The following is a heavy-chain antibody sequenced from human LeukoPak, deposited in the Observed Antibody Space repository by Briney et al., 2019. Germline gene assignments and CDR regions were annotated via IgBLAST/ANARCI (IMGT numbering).Heavy chain of an antibody. CDR3: ARDRGYTYGHPLDY. J-gene: IGHJ4*02. Sequence: AGRSLRLSCAASGFTFSSHIMHWVREAPGKGLEWVALIWHDGSNKYYGDSVKDRFTISRDNSKNTLYLQMDSLRDEDTAVYYCARDRGYTYGHPLDYWGQGTLVTVSS. D-gene: IGHD5-18*01. CDR2: IWHDGSNK. V-gene: IGHV3-33*08. CDR1: GFTFSSHI.